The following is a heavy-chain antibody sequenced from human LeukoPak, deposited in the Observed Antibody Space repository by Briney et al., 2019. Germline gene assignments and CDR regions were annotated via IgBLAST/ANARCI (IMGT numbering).Heavy chain of an antibody. CDR3: ARERTGSMVRGVKQPGGHYYYYYGMDV. V-gene: IGHV3-30-3*01. J-gene: IGHJ6*02. D-gene: IGHD3-10*01. CDR1: GFTFSSYA. Sequence: GGSLRLSCAASGFTFSSYAMHWVRQAPGKGREGVAVISYDGSNKYYADSVKGRFTISRDNSKNTLYLQMNSLRAEDTAVYYCARERTGSMVRGVKQPGGHYYYYYGMDVWGQGTTVTVSS. CDR2: ISYDGSNK.